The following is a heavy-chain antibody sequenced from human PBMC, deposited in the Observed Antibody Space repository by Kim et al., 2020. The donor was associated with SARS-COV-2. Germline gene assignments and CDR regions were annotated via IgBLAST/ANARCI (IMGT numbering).Heavy chain of an antibody. V-gene: IGHV4-30-2*05. D-gene: IGHD3-10*01. Sequence: NPSLKSRVTISVDTSKNQFSLKLGSVTAADTAVYYCARDQDGSGRYGMDVWGQGTTVTVSS. J-gene: IGHJ6*02. CDR3: ARDQDGSGRYGMDV.